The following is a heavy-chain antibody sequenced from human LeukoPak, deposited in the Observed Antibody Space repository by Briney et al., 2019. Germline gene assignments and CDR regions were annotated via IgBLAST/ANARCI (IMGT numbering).Heavy chain of an antibody. D-gene: IGHD6-13*01. CDR2: INPSGGST. CDR3: ARVRGSSSWSSYFDY. V-gene: IGHV1-46*01. J-gene: IGHJ4*02. Sequence: EASVKDSCKASGYTFTSYYMHWVRQAPGEGLEWMGIINPSGGSTSYAQKFQGRVTMTRDTSTSTVYMELSSRRSEDTAVYYCARVRGSSSWSSYFDYWGQGTLVTVSS. CDR1: GYTFTSYY.